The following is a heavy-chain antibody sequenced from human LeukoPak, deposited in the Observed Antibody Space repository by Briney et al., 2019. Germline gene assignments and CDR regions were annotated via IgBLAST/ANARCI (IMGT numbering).Heavy chain of an antibody. CDR1: GYTFTGYY. D-gene: IGHD3-16*01. J-gene: IGHJ3*02. V-gene: IGHV1-2*02. CDR2: INPNSGGT. Sequence: ASVKVSCKASGYTFTGYYMHWVRQAPGQGLEWMGWINPNSGGTNYAQELQGRVTMTTDTSTSTAYMELRSLRSDDTAVYYCARVPYDYVWGSYPGGAFDIWGQGTMVTISS. CDR3: ARVPYDYVWGSYPGGAFDI.